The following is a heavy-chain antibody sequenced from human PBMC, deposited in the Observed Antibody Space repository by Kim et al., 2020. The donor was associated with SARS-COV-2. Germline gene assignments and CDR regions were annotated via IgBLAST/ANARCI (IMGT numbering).Heavy chain of an antibody. V-gene: IGHV3-23*01. J-gene: IGHJ4*02. CDR1: GFTFSSYA. Sequence: GGSLRLSCAASGFTFSSYAMSWVRQAPGKGLEWVSAISGSGGSTYYADSVKGRFTISRDNSKNTLYLQMNSLRAEDTAVYYCAKDPPYYYDSSGYYGYGYWGQGTLVTVSS. D-gene: IGHD3-22*01. CDR3: AKDPPYYYDSSGYYGYGY. CDR2: ISGSGGST.